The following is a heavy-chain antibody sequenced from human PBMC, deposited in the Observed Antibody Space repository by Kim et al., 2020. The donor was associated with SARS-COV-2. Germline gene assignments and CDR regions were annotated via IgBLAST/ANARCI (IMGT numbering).Heavy chain of an antibody. D-gene: IGHD1-26*01. CDR2: T. Sequence: TNYAQKLQGRVTMTTDTSSSTAYMELRSLRSDGTAGYYCARDFGYYCYDYWGQGTLVTVSS. CDR3: ARDFGYYCYDY. J-gene: IGHJ4*02. V-gene: IGHV1-18*01.